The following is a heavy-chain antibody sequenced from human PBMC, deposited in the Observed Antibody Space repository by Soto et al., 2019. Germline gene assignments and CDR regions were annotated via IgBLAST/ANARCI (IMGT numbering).Heavy chain of an antibody. V-gene: IGHV4-59*01. J-gene: IGHJ4*02. CDR2: IYYSGST. CDR1: GGSISSYY. CDR3: ARDGGSYVLDY. D-gene: IGHD1-26*01. Sequence: QVQLQESGPGLVKPSETLCLTCTVSGGSISSYYWSWIRQPPGKGLEWIGYIYYSGSTNYNPSLKSRVTISVDTSKNQFSLKLSSVTAADTAVYYCARDGGSYVLDYWGQGTLVTVSS.